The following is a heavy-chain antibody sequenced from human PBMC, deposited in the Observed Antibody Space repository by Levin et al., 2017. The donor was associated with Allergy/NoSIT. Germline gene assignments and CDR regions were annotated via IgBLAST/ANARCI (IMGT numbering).Heavy chain of an antibody. CDR2: ITGSGGST. Sequence: LSLTCAASGFTFSSSAMSWVRQAPGKGLEWVSGITGSGGSTYYADSVKGRFTISRDNSKNTLYLQMNSLRAEDTAVYYCAKDDSGYDSWGGPFDYGGQGTQVTVSS. D-gene: IGHD5-12*01. J-gene: IGHJ4*02. V-gene: IGHV3-23*01. CDR3: AKDDSGYDSWGGPFDY. CDR1: GFTFSSSA.